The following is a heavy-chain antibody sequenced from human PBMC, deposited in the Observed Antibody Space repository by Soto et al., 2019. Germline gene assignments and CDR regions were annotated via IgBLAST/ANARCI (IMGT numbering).Heavy chain of an antibody. Sequence: EVKLLESGGRLVQPGGSLRLSCAASGFSFNIFVMNWVRQAPGKGLEWVSGISGGGGSTYYADSVKGRFTISRDNSNNTLYLQMNSLRAEDTAVYYCAKDPTSYDSSAQFDSWGQGTLVTVSS. CDR1: GFSFNIFV. CDR3: AKDPTSYDSSAQFDS. D-gene: IGHD3-22*01. CDR2: ISGGGGST. J-gene: IGHJ4*02. V-gene: IGHV3-23*01.